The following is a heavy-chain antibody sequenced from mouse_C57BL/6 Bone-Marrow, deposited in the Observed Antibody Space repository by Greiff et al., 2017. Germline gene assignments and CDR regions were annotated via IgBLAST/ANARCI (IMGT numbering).Heavy chain of an antibody. V-gene: IGHV5-6*01. D-gene: IGHD1-1*01. CDR1: GFTFSSYG. CDR2: ISSGGSYT. Sequence: EVHLVESGGDLVKPGGSLKLSCAASGFTFSSYGMSWVRQTPDKRLEWVATISSGGSYTYYPDSVKGRFTISRDNAKNTLYLQMSSLKSEDTAMYYCAITTVSYYAMDYWGQGTSVTVSS. J-gene: IGHJ4*01. CDR3: AITTVSYYAMDY.